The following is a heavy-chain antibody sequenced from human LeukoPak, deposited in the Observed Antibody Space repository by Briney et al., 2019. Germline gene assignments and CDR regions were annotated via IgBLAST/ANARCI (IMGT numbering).Heavy chain of an antibody. J-gene: IGHJ4*02. D-gene: IGHD1-1*01. Sequence: VGSLRLSCSASGFTFSSFWMGWVRQAPGKGLEWVASIRWDDERHHVDSVTGRFSVSRDNAKNSLYLQMNSLRAEDTAVYFCSRITTNGYFECWGQGALVTVSS. V-gene: IGHV3-7*01. CDR1: GFTFSSFW. CDR2: IRWDDER. CDR3: SRITTNGYFEC.